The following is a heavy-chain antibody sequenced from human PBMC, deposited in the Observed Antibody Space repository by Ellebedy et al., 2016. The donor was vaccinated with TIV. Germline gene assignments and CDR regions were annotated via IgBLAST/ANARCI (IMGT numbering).Heavy chain of an antibody. CDR3: ARLGYGYGYWGDTIDY. J-gene: IGHJ4*02. Sequence: GESLKISCKGSGYSFTSYWIGWVRQMPGKGLEWMGIIYPGDSDTRYGPSFQGQVTISADKSISTAYLQWSSLKASDTAMYYCARLGYGYGYWGDTIDYWGQGTLVTVSA. CDR1: GYSFTSYW. D-gene: IGHD5-18*01. CDR2: IYPGDSDT. V-gene: IGHV5-51*01.